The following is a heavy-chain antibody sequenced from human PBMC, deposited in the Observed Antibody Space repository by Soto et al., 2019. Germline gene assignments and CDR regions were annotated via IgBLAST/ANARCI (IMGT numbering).Heavy chain of an antibody. Sequence: GGSLRLSCAASGFTFSNYGLTWVRQAPGKGLEWVSYISGSGGATAYADSVKGRFTVSRDNSKYTLFLQMNSLRADDTAVYFCAKVDGWSPHYPFAYWGQGTPVPVSS. CDR2: ISGSGGAT. J-gene: IGHJ4*02. D-gene: IGHD6-19*01. CDR3: AKVDGWSPHYPFAY. V-gene: IGHV3-23*01. CDR1: GFTFSNYG.